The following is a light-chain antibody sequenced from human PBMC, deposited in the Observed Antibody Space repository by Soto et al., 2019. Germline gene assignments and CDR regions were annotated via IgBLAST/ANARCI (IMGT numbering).Light chain of an antibody. V-gene: IGKV1-39*01. CDR1: QSIAYY. J-gene: IGKJ4*01. CDR3: QQRANWPLT. CDR2: AAS. Sequence: DIQMTQSPSALSASVGDIVTLTCRASQSIAYYLNWYQHKPGQAPNLLIYAASTLQAGVPSRFRGSGSGAEFTLTITSLRPEDFAVYYCQQRANWPLTFGGGTRWIS.